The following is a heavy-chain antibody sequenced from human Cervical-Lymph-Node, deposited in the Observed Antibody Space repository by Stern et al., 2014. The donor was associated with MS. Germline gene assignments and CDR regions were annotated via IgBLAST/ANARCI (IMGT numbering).Heavy chain of an antibody. CDR3: ARDLAEYNWNDPGFDP. Sequence: QVQLVQSGAEVKKPGSSVKVSCKASGGTFSSYAISWVRQAPGQGLAWMGGIIPIFGTANYAQKFQGRVTITADESTSTAYMELSSLRSEDTAVYYCARDLAEYNWNDPGFDPWGQGTLVTVSS. V-gene: IGHV1-69*01. D-gene: IGHD1-20*01. CDR2: IIPIFGTA. CDR1: GGTFSSYA. J-gene: IGHJ5*02.